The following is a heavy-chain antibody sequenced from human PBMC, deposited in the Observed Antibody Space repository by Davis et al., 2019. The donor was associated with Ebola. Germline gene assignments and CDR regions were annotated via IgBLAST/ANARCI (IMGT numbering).Heavy chain of an antibody. V-gene: IGHV3-74*03. CDR2: ISGEGSTT. Sequence: GESLKISCAASGFTFSSNWMHWVRQAPGKGLVWVSRISGEGSTTKYADSVKGRFAISRDNAKNTLYLQMNSLRAEDTAVYYCATSTYLPVYWGQGTLVTVSS. D-gene: IGHD2/OR15-2a*01. CDR1: GFTFSSNW. J-gene: IGHJ4*02. CDR3: ATSTYLPVY.